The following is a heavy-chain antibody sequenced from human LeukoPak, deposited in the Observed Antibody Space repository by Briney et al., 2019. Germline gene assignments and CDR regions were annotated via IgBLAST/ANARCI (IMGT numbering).Heavy chain of an antibody. CDR1: GFTFSSSW. J-gene: IGHJ4*02. CDR3: ARGVGGDCDY. V-gene: IGHV3-74*01. D-gene: IGHD2-21*01. CDR2: ITPDESLT. Sequence: GGPLSLFCGPSGFTFSSSWMHWVRPAPGKGRVWVSRITPDESLTSHADSVKGRFNISRDNAKNTVYLQMNSLRAEDTAVYYCARGVGGDCDYWGQGTLVTVSS.